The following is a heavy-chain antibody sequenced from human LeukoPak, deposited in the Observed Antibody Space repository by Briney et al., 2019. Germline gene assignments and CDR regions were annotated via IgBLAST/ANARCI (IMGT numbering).Heavy chain of an antibody. CDR1: GGTFSSYA. CDR2: IIPIFGTA. J-gene: IGHJ6*03. CDR3: ASSPHCSSTSCYTLYYYYYMDV. Sequence: SVKVSCKASGGTFSSYAISWVRQAPGQGLEWMGGIIPIFGTANYAQKFQGRVAITTDESTSTAYMELSSLRSEDTAVYYCASSPHCSSTSCYTLYYYYYMDVWGKGTTVTVSS. V-gene: IGHV1-69*05. D-gene: IGHD2-2*02.